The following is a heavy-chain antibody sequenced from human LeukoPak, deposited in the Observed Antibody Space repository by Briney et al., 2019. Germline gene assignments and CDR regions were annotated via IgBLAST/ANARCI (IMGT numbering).Heavy chain of an antibody. D-gene: IGHD3-22*01. CDR2: IWYDGSNK. V-gene: IGHV3-33*01. Sequence: GSLRLSCAASGFTFSSYGMHWVRQAPGKGLEWVAVIWYDGSNKYYADSVKGRFTISRDNSKNTLYLQMNSLRAEDTAVYYCARDGVPYYYDSSGYYFPWGQGTLVTVSS. CDR1: GFTFSSYG. CDR3: ARDGVPYYYDSSGYYFP. J-gene: IGHJ5*02.